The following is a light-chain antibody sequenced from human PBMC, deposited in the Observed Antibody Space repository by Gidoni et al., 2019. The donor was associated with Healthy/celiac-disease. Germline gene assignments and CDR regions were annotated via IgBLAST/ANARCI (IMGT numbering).Light chain of an antibody. J-gene: IGLJ2*01. CDR1: SSNIGSNT. CDR2: SNN. CDR3: AAWDDSLV. Sequence: QSVLTQPPSASGTPGQRVTISCSGSSSNIGSNTVNWYQQLPGTAPKLLIYSNNQRPSGVPDRFSGSKSGTSAYLAISGLQSEDEADYYCAAWDDSLVFGGGTKLTVL. V-gene: IGLV1-44*01.